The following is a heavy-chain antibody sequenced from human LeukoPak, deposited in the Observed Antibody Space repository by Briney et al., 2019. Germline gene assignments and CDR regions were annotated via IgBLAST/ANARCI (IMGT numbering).Heavy chain of an antibody. Sequence: GESLKISCQASGDSFTSSWIGWVRQLPGKGLEWMGTIFPADSDTRYSPSFQGQVTISVDKSNNTAYLQWSSLKASDTAIYYCARLSGGSPWGQGTLVTVSS. CDR2: IFPADSDT. J-gene: IGHJ5*02. CDR1: GDSFTSSW. V-gene: IGHV5-51*01. CDR3: ARLSGGSP. D-gene: IGHD2-15*01.